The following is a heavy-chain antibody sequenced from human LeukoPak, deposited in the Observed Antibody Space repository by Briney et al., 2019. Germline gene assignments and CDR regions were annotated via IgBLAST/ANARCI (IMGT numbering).Heavy chain of an antibody. Sequence: ASVKVSCKASGYSFTGYYIHWVRQAPGQGLEWMGWMYPSSGGTNYAQRFQGRVSMTRDTSISAAYMELSSLTFDDTAVYYCARGDIVVVPAALNWFDPWGQGTLVTVSS. V-gene: IGHV1-2*02. CDR2: MYPSSGGT. D-gene: IGHD2-2*01. J-gene: IGHJ5*02. CDR3: ARGDIVVVPAALNWFDP. CDR1: GYSFTGYY.